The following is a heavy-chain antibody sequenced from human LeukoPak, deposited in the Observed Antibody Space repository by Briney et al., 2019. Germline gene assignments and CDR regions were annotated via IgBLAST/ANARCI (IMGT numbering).Heavy chain of an antibody. CDR1: GGTFSSYA. Sequence: ASVKVSCKASGGTFSSYAISWVRQPPGQGLEWMGGIIPIFGTANYAQKFQGRVTITTDESTSTAYMELSSLRSEDTAVYYCARGKDIVVVPAALPWFDPWGQGTLVTVSS. CDR3: ARGKDIVVVPAALPWFDP. D-gene: IGHD2-2*01. V-gene: IGHV1-69*05. J-gene: IGHJ5*02. CDR2: IIPIFGTA.